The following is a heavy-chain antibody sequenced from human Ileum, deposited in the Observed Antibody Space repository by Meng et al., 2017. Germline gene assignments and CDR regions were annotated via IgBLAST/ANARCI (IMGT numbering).Heavy chain of an antibody. CDR1: GGSFSGYY. D-gene: IGHD6-6*01. CDR2: INHSGST. Sequence: QVQLQQWGAGLLKPSATLSLTCAVYGGSFSGYYWSWIRQPPGKGLEWIGEINHSGSTNYNPSPKSRVTISVDTSKNQFSLKLTSVTAADTAVYYCARGDVAARLQSWGQGTLVTVSS. V-gene: IGHV4-34*01. CDR3: ARGDVAARLQS. J-gene: IGHJ5*02.